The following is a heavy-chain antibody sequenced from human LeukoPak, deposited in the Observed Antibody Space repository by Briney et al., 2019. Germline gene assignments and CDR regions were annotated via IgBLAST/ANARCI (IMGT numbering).Heavy chain of an antibody. CDR3: ARGLGPPEMNYYYMDV. J-gene: IGHJ6*03. V-gene: IGHV1-69*13. CDR1: GGTFSSYA. D-gene: IGHD5-24*01. CDR2: IIPIFGTA. Sequence: SVKVSCKASGGTFSSYAISWVRQAPGQGLEWMGGIIPIFGTANYAQKFQGRVTITADESTSTAYMELSSLRSEDTAVYYCARGLGPPEMNYYYMDVWGKGTTVTVSS.